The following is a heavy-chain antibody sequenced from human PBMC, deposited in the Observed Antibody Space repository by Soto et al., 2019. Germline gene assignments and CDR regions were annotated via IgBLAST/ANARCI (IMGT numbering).Heavy chain of an antibody. V-gene: IGHV1-69*01. J-gene: IGHJ4*01. Sequence: QVQLVQSGAEVKKPGSSVKVSCKASGGTFSSYAISWVRQAPGQGLEWMGGIIPIFGTANYAQKFQGRVTIHADESTNTADMELSSLGSEDTAVYYCAGAFMLRSSSWWGWFDYWGHGTLVTVST. CDR3: AGAFMLRSSSWWGWFDY. D-gene: IGHD6-13*01. CDR2: IIPIFGTA. CDR1: GGTFSSYA.